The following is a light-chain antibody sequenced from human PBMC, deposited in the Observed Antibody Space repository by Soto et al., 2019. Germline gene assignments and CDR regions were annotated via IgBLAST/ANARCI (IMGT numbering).Light chain of an antibody. CDR1: SSDVGSYNL. J-gene: IGLJ1*01. CDR3: CSYAVSSTFV. V-gene: IGLV2-23*01. CDR2: EGS. Sequence: QSVLTQPASVSGSPGQSITISCTGTSSDVGSYNLVSWYQQHPGKAPKLTIYEGSKWPSGVSNRFSGSKSGNTASLTISGLQAEDEADYYCCSYAVSSTFVFGTGTKVTVL.